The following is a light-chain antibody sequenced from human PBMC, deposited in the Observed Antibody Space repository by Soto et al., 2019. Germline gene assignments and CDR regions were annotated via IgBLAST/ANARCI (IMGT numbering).Light chain of an antibody. CDR2: AAS. J-gene: IGKJ3*01. CDR1: QSISRY. Sequence: DIQMTQSPSSLSASVGDRVTITCRASQSISRYLNWYQQKVGKAPKLLIYAASSLQSGVPSRFSGSGSGTDFTLTISSLQREDFAAYYCQQSHSTPLTFGPGNKVDIK. V-gene: IGKV1-39*01. CDR3: QQSHSTPLT.